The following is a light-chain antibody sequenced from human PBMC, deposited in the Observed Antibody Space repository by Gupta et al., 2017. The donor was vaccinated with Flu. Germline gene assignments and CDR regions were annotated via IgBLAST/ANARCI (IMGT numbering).Light chain of an antibody. CDR3: RQDDNFPRT. V-gene: IGKV1-6*02. J-gene: IGKJ1*01. CDR1: QDISND. CDR2: AAS. Sequence: ATQITQSPSSLSASVGDGVTITCRASQDISNDLAWYQQKPGKAPKLLIFAASSLQTGVPSRFSDSGSGRDFTLTISSLQPEDFATYYCRQDDNFPRTFGQGTKVEIK.